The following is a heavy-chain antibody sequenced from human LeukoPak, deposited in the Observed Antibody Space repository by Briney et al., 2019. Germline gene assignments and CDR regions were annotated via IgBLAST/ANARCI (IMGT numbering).Heavy chain of an antibody. Sequence: GASVKVSCKVSGYTLTELSMHWVRQAPGKGLEWMGGFDPEDGETIYAQKFRGRVTMTEDTSTDTAYMELNSLRPEDAAVYYCTTNYFDYWGQGTLVTVSS. V-gene: IGHV1-24*01. CDR2: FDPEDGET. CDR1: GYTLTELS. CDR3: TTNYFDY. J-gene: IGHJ4*02.